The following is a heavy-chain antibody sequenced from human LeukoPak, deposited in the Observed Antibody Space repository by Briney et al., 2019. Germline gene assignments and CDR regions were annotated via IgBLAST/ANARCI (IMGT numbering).Heavy chain of an antibody. Sequence: SETLSLTCTVSGGSINNYYWSWIRQPAGKGLEWIGRIYSSGSTNYNPSLQSRVAMSVDTSKNQFSLKLSSVTAADTAVYYCARGSSGWYSIDYWGQGTLVTVSS. J-gene: IGHJ4*02. CDR1: GGSINNYY. V-gene: IGHV4-4*07. D-gene: IGHD6-19*01. CDR3: ARGSSGWYSIDY. CDR2: IYSSGST.